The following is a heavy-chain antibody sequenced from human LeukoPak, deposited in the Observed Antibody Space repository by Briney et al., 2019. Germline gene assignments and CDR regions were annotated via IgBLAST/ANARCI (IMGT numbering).Heavy chain of an antibody. V-gene: IGHV4-61*08. CDR3: ARHGSVSGGAFQY. J-gene: IGHJ4*02. CDR1: GGSISSGDYY. D-gene: IGHD5/OR15-5a*01. CDR2: MDDSGST. Sequence: SETLSLTCTVSGGSISSGDYYWSWIRQPPGKGLEWIGYMDDSGSTNYNPSLTSRVTISVDTSKNQLSLKLNSVTAADTAVYYCARHGSVSGGAFQYWGQGTPVTVSS.